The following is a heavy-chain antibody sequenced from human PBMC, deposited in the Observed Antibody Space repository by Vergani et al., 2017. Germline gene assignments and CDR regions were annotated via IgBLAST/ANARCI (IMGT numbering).Heavy chain of an antibody. CDR2: INPSGGST. J-gene: IGHJ2*01. D-gene: IGHD5-24*01. CDR1: GYTFTSYY. CDR3: AREIRDGYNLRAYWYFDL. V-gene: IGHV1-46*01. Sequence: QVQLVQSGAEVKKPGASVKVSCKASGYTFTSYYMHWVRQAPGQGLEWMGIINPSGGSTSYAQKFQGRVTMTRDTSTSTVYMELSSLRSEDTAVYYCAREIRDGYNLRAYWYFDLWGRGTLVTVSS.